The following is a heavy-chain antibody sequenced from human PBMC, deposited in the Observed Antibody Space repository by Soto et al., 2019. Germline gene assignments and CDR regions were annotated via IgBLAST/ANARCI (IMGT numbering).Heavy chain of an antibody. CDR1: GGSISSHH. CDR3: ARVKRSTSRLDP. Sequence: PSETLSLTCTVSGGSISSHHWNWIRQPPGKGLEWIGHIYYSGSTNYNPSLKSRVTISLDTSKNQFSLKLTSVTPADTAIYYCARVKRSTSRLDPWGQGTLVTVSS. V-gene: IGHV4-59*11. D-gene: IGHD1-26*01. CDR2: IYYSGST. J-gene: IGHJ5*02.